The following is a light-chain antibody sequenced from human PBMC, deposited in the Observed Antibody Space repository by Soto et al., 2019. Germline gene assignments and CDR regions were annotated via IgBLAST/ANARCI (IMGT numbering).Light chain of an antibody. V-gene: IGLV6-57*03. CDR1: SGSIASNY. J-gene: IGLJ3*02. CDR3: QSYDSSLLWV. Sequence: NFMLTQPHSVSESPGKTVTISCTRSSGSIASNYVQWYQQRPGSAPTTVIYEDNQRPSGVPDRFSGSIDSSSNSASLTISGLKTEDEADYYCQSYDSSLLWVFGGGTKLTV. CDR2: EDN.